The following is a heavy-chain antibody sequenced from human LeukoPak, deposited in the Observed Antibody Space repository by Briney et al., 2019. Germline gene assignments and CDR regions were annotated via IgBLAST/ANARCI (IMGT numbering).Heavy chain of an antibody. CDR3: ARAHLRGSGSYNY. J-gene: IGHJ4*02. V-gene: IGHV1-8*01. D-gene: IGHD3-10*01. CDR1: GYTFTSYD. Sequence: GASVKVSCKASGYTFTSYDINWVRQATGQGLEWMGWMNPNSSNTGYAQKFQGRVTMTRNTSISTAYMELSSLRCEDSAVYYCARAHLRGSGSYNYWGQGTLITVSS. CDR2: MNPNSSNT.